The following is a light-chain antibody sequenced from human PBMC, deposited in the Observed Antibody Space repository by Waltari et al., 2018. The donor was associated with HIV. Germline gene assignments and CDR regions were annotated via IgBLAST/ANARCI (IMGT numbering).Light chain of an antibody. CDR3: QAWDSTTAGV. V-gene: IGLV3-1*01. J-gene: IGLJ1*01. CDR2: HDD. CDR1: QLGEKS. Sequence: SYELTQPPSVSVSPGQTASITCSGAQLGEKSVCWYQQKTGQSPVLVMYHDDRRSSGIPERFSGSNSGNTATLTIRGTQAMDEADYYCQAWDSTTAGVFGTGTKVTVL.